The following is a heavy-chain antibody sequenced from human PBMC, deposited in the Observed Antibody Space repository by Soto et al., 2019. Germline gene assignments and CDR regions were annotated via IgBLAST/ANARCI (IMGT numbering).Heavy chain of an antibody. CDR3: ARAGVVPAAIPYYYYYMDV. J-gene: IGHJ6*03. CDR2: ISSSSSYI. V-gene: IGHV3-21*01. D-gene: IGHD2-2*01. Sequence: PGGSLRLSCAASGFTFSSYSMNWVRQAPGRGLEWVSSISSSSSYIYYADSVKGRFTISRDNAKNSLYLQMNSLRAEDTAVYYCARAGVVPAAIPYYYYYMDVWGKGTTVTVSS. CDR1: GFTFSSYS.